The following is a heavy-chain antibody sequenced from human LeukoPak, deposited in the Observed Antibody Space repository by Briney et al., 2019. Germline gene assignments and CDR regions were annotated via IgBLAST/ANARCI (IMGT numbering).Heavy chain of an antibody. CDR1: GFTFSSYG. CDR2: ISYDGSNK. Sequence: GGSLRLSCAASGFTFSSYGMHWVRQAPGKGLEWVAVISYDGSNKYYADSVKGRFTISRDNSKNTLYLQMNSLRAEDTAVYYCAKDGSGRVFDYWGQGTLVTVSS. D-gene: IGHD3-10*01. CDR3: AKDGSGRVFDY. J-gene: IGHJ4*02. V-gene: IGHV3-30*18.